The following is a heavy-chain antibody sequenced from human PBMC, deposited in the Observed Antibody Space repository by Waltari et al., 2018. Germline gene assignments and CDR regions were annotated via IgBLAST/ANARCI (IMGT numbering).Heavy chain of an antibody. J-gene: IGHJ6*02. Sequence: EVQLVESGGGLVQPGGSLRLSCAASGFTFSSYDMHWVRQATGRGLEWVSAIGTAGDTYYPDSVKGRFTISRENAKNSLYLQMNSLRAGDTAVYYCARDRGLYGMDVWVQGTTVTVSS. CDR1: GFTFSSYD. V-gene: IGHV3-13*01. CDR2: IGTAGDT. CDR3: ARDRGLYGMDV.